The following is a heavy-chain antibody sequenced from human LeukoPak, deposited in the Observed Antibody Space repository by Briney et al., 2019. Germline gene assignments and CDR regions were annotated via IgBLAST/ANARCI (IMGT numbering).Heavy chain of an antibody. V-gene: IGHV4-34*01. CDR3: ARGQYQLLGFRGFDP. D-gene: IGHD2-2*01. CDR2: INHSGST. J-gene: IGHJ5*02. CDR1: GGSFSGYY. Sequence: SETLSLTCAVYGGSFSGYYWSWIRQPPGKGLEWIGEINHSGSTNYNPSLKSRVTISVDTSKNQFSLKLSSVTAADTAVYYCARGQYQLLGFRGFDPWGQGTLVTVSS.